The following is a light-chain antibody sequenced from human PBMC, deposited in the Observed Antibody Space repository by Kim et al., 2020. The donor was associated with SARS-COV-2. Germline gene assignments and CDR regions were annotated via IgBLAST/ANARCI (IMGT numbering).Light chain of an antibody. CDR2: TAS. V-gene: IGKV1-39*01. CDR1: ESINNY. J-gene: IGKJ1*01. CDR3: QQSYSHPWT. Sequence: ASVGDRVTITCRASESINNYVNWYQQRPGRAPKLLIYTASNLDSGVPSRFSGSASGTDFALTISSLQPEDFATYYCQQSYSHPWTFGQGTKVDIK.